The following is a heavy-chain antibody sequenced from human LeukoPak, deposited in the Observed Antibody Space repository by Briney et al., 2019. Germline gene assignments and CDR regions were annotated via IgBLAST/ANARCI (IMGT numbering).Heavy chain of an antibody. CDR2: ISSNSEYT. Sequence: PGGSLRLSCAASGFTVSSNYMSWVRQAPGKGLEWVSSISSNSEYTYYADSVKGRFTISRDNAKKSLYLQMNSLRAEDAAMYYCARVEVITPPDHWGQGTPVTVSS. CDR1: GFTVSSNY. J-gene: IGHJ4*02. CDR3: ARVEVITPPDH. D-gene: IGHD4-23*01. V-gene: IGHV3-21*01.